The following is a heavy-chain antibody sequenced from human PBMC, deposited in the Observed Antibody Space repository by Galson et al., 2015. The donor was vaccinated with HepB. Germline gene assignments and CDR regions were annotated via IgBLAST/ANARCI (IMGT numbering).Heavy chain of an antibody. CDR3: TTTKVSGSYSTY. D-gene: IGHD3-10*01. J-gene: IGHJ4*02. CDR2: IKTKIEDATT. V-gene: IGHV3-15*01. Sequence: GKGLEWVGRIKTKIEDATTDYAAPVKGRFIISRDDAKTTLYLQMNSLKIEDTAVYYCTTTKVSGSYSTYWGQGTLVTVSS.